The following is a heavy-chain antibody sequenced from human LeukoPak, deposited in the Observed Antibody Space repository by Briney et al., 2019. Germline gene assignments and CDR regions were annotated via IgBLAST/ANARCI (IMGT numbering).Heavy chain of an antibody. D-gene: IGHD2-15*01. J-gene: IGHJ4*02. CDR1: GFDFTNYN. CDR2: ITDSGDGT. CDR3: AKDSPVATR. Sequence: GGSLRLSFIGSGFDFTNYNINWVRQAPGKGLEWVSSITDSGDGTYYADSVKGRFTISRDDSKNTLYLQMNSLRAEDTAVYYCAKDSPVATRWGQGTLVTVSS. V-gene: IGHV3-23*01.